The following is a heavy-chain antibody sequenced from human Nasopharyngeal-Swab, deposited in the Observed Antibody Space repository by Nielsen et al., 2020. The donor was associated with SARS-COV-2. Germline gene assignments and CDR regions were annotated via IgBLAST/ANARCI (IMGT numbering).Heavy chain of an antibody. J-gene: IGHJ6*03. CDR2: FLPIFKRA. CDR3: ARDSPNVAAGGTPTHYYYYYLDV. D-gene: IGHD6-13*01. CDR1: GDTFRGFG. Sequence: SVKVSCKTSGDTFRGFGISWVRQAPGLGLEWVGGFLPIFKRAMYAQKFQGRVSITADESTSTAYMELSSLRSEDTAVYYCARDSPNVAAGGTPTHYYYYYLDVWGKGTAVTVSS. V-gene: IGHV1-69*13.